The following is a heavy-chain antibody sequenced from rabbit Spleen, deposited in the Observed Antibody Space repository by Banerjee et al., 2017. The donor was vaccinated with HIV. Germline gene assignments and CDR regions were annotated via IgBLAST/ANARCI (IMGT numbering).Heavy chain of an antibody. CDR3: ARDLIGVIGWNFNL. CDR2: IYNGDGST. CDR1: GFSFSSNDY. Sequence: QSLEESGGDLVKPGASLTLTCTASGFSFSSNDYMCWVRQAPGKGPEWIACIYNGDGSTYYATWAKGRFTISRTSSTTVTLQMTSLTAADTATYFCARDLIGVIGWNFNLWGQGTLVTVS. D-gene: IGHD1-1*01. V-gene: IGHV1S40*01. J-gene: IGHJ4*01.